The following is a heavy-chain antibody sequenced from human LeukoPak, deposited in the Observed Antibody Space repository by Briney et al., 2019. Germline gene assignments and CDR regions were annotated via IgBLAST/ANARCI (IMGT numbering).Heavy chain of an antibody. D-gene: IGHD6-19*01. V-gene: IGHV4-59*01. Sequence: PSETLSLTCTVSGGSISSYYWGWIRQPPGKGLEWIGYIQNRGSTNYNPSLKSRVTLSVDTSKNQFSLKLTSVTAADTAVYYCARDRPGIAVAGDAFDIWGQGTMVTVSS. J-gene: IGHJ3*02. CDR2: IQNRGST. CDR1: GGSISSYY. CDR3: ARDRPGIAVAGDAFDI.